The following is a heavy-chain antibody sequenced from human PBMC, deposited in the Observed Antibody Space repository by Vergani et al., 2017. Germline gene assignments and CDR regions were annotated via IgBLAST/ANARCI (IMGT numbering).Heavy chain of an antibody. V-gene: IGHV1-18*01. D-gene: IGHD6-19*01. Sequence: QSQLVQSGDEVKKPGASVKVSCKTSGYSFINYGISWVRQAPGQGLEWLGWVSPDNGNTNYGQKIQGRVTMTTDTSTRTAYMQLRSLTFDDTAVYYCAIGSRDSGCYLGAFDIWGQGTMVTVSS. J-gene: IGHJ3*02. CDR2: VSPDNGNT. CDR3: AIGSRDSGCYLGAFDI. CDR1: GYSFINYG.